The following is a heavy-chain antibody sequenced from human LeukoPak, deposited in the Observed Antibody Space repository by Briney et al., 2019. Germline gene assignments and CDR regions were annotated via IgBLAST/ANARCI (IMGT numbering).Heavy chain of an antibody. J-gene: IGHJ6*02. D-gene: IGHD1-26*01. V-gene: IGHV4-39*07. CDR3: ARESPSGSYPDYYYYGMDV. CDR2: IYYSGST. Sequence: SETLSLTCTVSGGSISSSSYYWGWIRQPPGKGLEWIGSIYYSGSTYYNPSLKSRVTISVDTSKNQFSLKLSSVTAADTAVYYCARESPSGSYPDYYYYGMDVWGQGTTVTVSS. CDR1: GGSISSSSYY.